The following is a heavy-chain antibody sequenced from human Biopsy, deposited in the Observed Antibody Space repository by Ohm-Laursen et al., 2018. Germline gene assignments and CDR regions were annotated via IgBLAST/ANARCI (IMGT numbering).Heavy chain of an antibody. Sequence: GSLRLSCAASGFTFSNYYMHWVRQAPGMGLLWVSRIKRDGTTTDYAESVKGRFTISRDNAKNTLYLQMNSLRAEDTAVYYCARGGFFAYSTFDYWGQGALVTVSS. D-gene: IGHD4-11*01. V-gene: IGHV3-74*01. CDR2: IKRDGTTT. J-gene: IGHJ4*02. CDR3: ARGGFFAYSTFDY. CDR1: GFTFSNYY.